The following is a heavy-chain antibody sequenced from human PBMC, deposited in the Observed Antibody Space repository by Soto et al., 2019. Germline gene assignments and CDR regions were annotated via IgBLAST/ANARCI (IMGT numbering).Heavy chain of an antibody. Sequence: SETLSLTCAVYGGSFSGYYWSWIRQPPGKGLEWIGEIDHSGSTNYNPSLKSRVTISVDTSKNQFSLTLSSVTAADTAVYYCAREAYTYNYTGGDSWGQGTPVTVSS. CDR2: IDHSGST. D-gene: IGHD3-3*01. CDR1: GGSFSGYY. V-gene: IGHV4-34*01. J-gene: IGHJ1*01. CDR3: AREAYTYNYTGGDS.